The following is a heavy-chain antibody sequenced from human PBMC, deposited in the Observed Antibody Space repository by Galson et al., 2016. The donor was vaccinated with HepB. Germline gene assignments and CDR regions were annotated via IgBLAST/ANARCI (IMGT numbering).Heavy chain of an antibody. D-gene: IGHD2/OR15-2a*01. J-gene: IGHJ5*02. CDR1: GGTFSSYT. V-gene: IGHV1-69*13. CDR3: ARGQTLTTFYFDA. CDR2: IIPIFETT. Sequence: SVKVSCKASGGTFSSYTFSWVRQAPGQGLEWMGMIIPIFETTNYAQTFQGRVTTTADESTSTTYMELSSLRSDDTAVYYCARGQTLTTFYFDAWGQGTLVAVSS.